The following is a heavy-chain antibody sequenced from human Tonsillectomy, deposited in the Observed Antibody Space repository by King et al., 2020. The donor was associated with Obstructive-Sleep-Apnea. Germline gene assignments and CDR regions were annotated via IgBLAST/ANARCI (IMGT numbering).Heavy chain of an antibody. V-gene: IGHV3-15*01. J-gene: IGHJ4*02. Sequence: AQLVQSGGGFVKAGGSLRRSCVVTGLTFREAWMSWVRQAPGKGLEWVGRIKSERGGGTTDYAAPVKGRFTISRDDSKNTVYLQMNSLKTEDTAMYFCSHIIVVPAATGHWGQGTLVTVSS. CDR3: SHIIVVPAATGH. CDR1: GLTFREAW. CDR2: IKSERGGGTT. D-gene: IGHD2-2*01.